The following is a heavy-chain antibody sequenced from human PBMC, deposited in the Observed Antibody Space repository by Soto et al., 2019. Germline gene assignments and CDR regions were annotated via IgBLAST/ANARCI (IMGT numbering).Heavy chain of an antibody. D-gene: IGHD3-9*01. CDR2: IYYSGST. CDR3: VRAVIGYDILTGYLYYFDY. V-gene: IGHV4-59*08. CDR1: GGSISSYY. Sequence: SETLSLTCTVSGGSISSYYWSWIRQPPGKGLEWIGYIYYSGSTNYNPSLKSRVTISVDTSKNQFSLKLSSVTAADTAVYYCVRAVIGYDILTGYLYYFDYWGQGTLVTVSS. J-gene: IGHJ4*02.